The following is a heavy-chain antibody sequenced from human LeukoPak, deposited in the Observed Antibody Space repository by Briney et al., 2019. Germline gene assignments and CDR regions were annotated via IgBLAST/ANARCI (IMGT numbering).Heavy chain of an antibody. CDR3: ARVVGATVVDY. J-gene: IGHJ4*02. V-gene: IGHV3-48*03. Sequence: GGSLRLSCAVSGLTPSSYEMNWVRQAPGKGLEWVSYISSSGRTIYYADSVKGRFTISRDNAKNSLYLQMNSLRAEVTAVYYCARVVGATVVDYWGQGTLVTVSS. CDR1: GLTPSSYE. D-gene: IGHD1-26*01. CDR2: ISSSGRTI.